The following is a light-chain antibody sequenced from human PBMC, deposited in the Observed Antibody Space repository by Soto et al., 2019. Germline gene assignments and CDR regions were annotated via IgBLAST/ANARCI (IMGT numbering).Light chain of an antibody. CDR1: QTIRNNY. Sequence: EIVLTQSPGTLSLSPGERATLSCRASQTIRNNYLAWYQQKPGQAPRVLIYDASSRATGIPDRISGSGSGTDFTLTISRLEPEDFAVYYCQQYGNSPDTFGGGTKVEIK. V-gene: IGKV3-20*01. CDR2: DAS. J-gene: IGKJ4*01. CDR3: QQYGNSPDT.